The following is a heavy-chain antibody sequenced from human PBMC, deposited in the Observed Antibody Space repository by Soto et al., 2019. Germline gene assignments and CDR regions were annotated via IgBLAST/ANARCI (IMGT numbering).Heavy chain of an antibody. CDR3: AREGVAAAPYYYYGMDV. D-gene: IGHD6-13*01. V-gene: IGHV4-31*03. J-gene: IGHJ6*02. Sequence: SETLSLTCTVSGGSISSGGYYWSWIRQHPGKGLEWIGYIYYSGSTYYNPSLKSRVTISVDTSKNQFSLKLSSVTAADTAVYYCAREGVAAAPYYYYGMDVRGQGTTVTVSS. CDR1: GGSISSGGYY. CDR2: IYYSGST.